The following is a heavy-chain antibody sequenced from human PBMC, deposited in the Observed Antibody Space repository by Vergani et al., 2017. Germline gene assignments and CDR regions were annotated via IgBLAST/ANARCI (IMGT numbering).Heavy chain of an antibody. Sequence: EVHLEESGGGLVQPGGSLRLSCAASGFTFSDFSMSWVRQAPGKGLDWVASIKRDGTETFYVDSVKGRFTISRDNAKTTLYLQMNSLRDEDRGVYYCARISGGSAPYLHYWGQGTLVTVAS. CDR2: IKRDGTET. D-gene: IGHD2-15*01. CDR1: GFTFSDFS. V-gene: IGHV3-7*01. J-gene: IGHJ1*01. CDR3: ARISGGSAPYLHY.